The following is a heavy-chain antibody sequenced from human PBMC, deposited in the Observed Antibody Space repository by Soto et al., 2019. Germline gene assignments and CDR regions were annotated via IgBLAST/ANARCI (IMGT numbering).Heavy chain of an antibody. CDR3: ETYVSSSGLFFHDY. Sequence: GASVKVSCKASGGTFSSYAISWVRQAPGQGLEWMGGIIPIFGTANYAQKFQGRVTITADESTSTAYMELSSLRSEDTAVYYCETYVSSSGLFFHDYWGQGTLVTVSS. V-gene: IGHV1-69*13. J-gene: IGHJ4*02. CDR1: GGTFSSYA. CDR2: IIPIFGTA. D-gene: IGHD6-6*01.